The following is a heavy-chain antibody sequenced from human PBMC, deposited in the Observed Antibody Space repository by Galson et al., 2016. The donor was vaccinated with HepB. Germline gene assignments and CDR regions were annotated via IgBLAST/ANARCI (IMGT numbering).Heavy chain of an antibody. V-gene: IGHV4-39*01. Sequence: LSLTCTVSGGSISTNDYYWGWVRQPPGKGLEWIGSIYYTGTTYYNPSLKSRVSISIDSSKNHFSRKLTPVTAADTAVYYCATFPVGYYEGDYELFDYWGQGTLVTVSS. CDR2: IYYTGTT. J-gene: IGHJ4*02. D-gene: IGHD3-22*01. CDR1: GGSISTNDYY. CDR3: ATFPVGYYEGDYELFDY.